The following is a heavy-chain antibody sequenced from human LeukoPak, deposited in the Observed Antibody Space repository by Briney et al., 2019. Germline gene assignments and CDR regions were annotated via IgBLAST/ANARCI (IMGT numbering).Heavy chain of an antibody. J-gene: IGHJ3*02. V-gene: IGHV4-39*07. CDR1: GDSISSPSYY. CDR3: ARDSNSGWYRDAFDI. CDR2: IYYNGST. D-gene: IGHD6-19*01. Sequence: PSETLSLTCTVSGDSISSPSYYWGWIRQPPGKGLEWIGNIYYNGSTYHNPSLKNRVTISVDTSKNQFSLKLSSVTAADTAVYYCARDSNSGWYRDAFDIWGQGTMVTVSS.